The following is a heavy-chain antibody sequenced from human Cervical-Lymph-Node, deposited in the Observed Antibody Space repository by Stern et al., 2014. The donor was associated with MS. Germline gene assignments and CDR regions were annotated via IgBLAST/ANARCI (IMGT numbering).Heavy chain of an antibody. CDR3: AKMPGAYAMDV. CDR1: GYTFTAYY. Sequence: VQLVQSGAEVKKPGASVKVSCRASGYTFTAYYMHWVRQAPGQGLEWMGRLNPNSGGTNYAQKFQGRVTLPRDTSISTAYMELSRVGSDDTAVYYCAKMPGAYAMDVWGQGTTVTVSS. J-gene: IGHJ6*02. CDR2: LNPNSGGT. D-gene: IGHD2-2*01. V-gene: IGHV1-2*06.